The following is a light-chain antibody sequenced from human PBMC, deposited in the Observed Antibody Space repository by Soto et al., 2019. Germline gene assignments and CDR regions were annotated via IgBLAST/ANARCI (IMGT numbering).Light chain of an antibody. CDR2: EVI. V-gene: IGLV2-8*01. Sequence: QSALTQPPSASGSPGQSVTISCTGTSSDVGGSNFVSWYQQYPGKAPKLMIYEVIKRPSGVPDRFSGAKSGNKASLTVSGLQAEDEADYDCSSYAGSNAGTNTVVFGGGTKLTVL. J-gene: IGLJ3*02. CDR1: SSDVGGSNF. CDR3: SSYAGSNAGTNTVV.